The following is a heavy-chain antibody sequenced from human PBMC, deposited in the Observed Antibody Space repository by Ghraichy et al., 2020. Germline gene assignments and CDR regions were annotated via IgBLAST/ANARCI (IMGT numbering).Heavy chain of an antibody. CDR3: TRHGGYNFPD. V-gene: IGHV4-39*06. CDR2: IYYSGAT. J-gene: IGHJ6*02. D-gene: IGHD2/OR15-2a*01. CDR1: GGSISSSSYY. Sequence: SETLSLTCNVSGGSISSSSYYWDWIRQPPGKGLEWIGSIYYSGATYYNPSLRSRVTISVDKSNNQLTLRLSSVTAADTALYYCTRHGGYNFPDWGHGTTVTVSS.